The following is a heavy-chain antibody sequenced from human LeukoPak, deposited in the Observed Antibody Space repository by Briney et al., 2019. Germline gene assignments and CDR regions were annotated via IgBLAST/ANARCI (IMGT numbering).Heavy chain of an antibody. Sequence: SETLSLTCTVSGGSISNYYWSWIRQPPGKGLEWIAYIYYSGSTYHNPSLKSRLTISVDTSKNQFSLKLSSVTAADTAVYYCARDRSSGDFDYWGQGTLVTVSS. CDR2: IYYSGST. V-gene: IGHV4-59*01. D-gene: IGHD6-19*01. CDR1: GGSISNYY. CDR3: ARDRSSGDFDY. J-gene: IGHJ4*02.